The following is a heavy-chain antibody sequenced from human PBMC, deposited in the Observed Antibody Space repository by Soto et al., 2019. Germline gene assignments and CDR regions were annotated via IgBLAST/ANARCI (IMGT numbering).Heavy chain of an antibody. CDR2: IWYDGSNK. Sequence: GGSLRLSCAASGFTFSSYGMHWVRQAPGKGLEWVAVIWYDGSNKYYADSVKGRFTISRDNSKNTLYLQMNSLRAEDTAVYYCVRSRTHYGELLSYFDYWGQGTLVTVSS. J-gene: IGHJ4*02. CDR1: GFTFSSYG. CDR3: VRSRTHYGELLSYFDY. D-gene: IGHD3-10*01. V-gene: IGHV3-33*01.